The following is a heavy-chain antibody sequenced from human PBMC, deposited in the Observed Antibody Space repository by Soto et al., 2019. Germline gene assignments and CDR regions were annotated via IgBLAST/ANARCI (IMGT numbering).Heavy chain of an antibody. J-gene: IGHJ6*02. Sequence: GGSLRLSCAASGFTVSSNYMSWVRQAPGKGLEWVSVIYSGGSTYYADSVKGRFTISRDNSKNTLYIQMNSLRAEDTVVYYCATDSSGYYEYYYYGMDVWGQGTTVTVSS. CDR3: ATDSSGYYEYYYYGMDV. CDR2: IYSGGST. V-gene: IGHV3-53*01. D-gene: IGHD3-22*01. CDR1: GFTVSSNY.